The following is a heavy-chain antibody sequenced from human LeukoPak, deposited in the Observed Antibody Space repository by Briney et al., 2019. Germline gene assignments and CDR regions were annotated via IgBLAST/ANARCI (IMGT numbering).Heavy chain of an antibody. J-gene: IGHJ3*02. D-gene: IGHD3-10*01. CDR2: INPSGGST. V-gene: IGHV1-46*01. CDR3: AREYGSEDGAFDI. Sequence: ASVKVSCKASGYTFTSYYMHWVRQAPGQGLEWMGIINPSGGSTSYAQKFQGRVTMTRDTSTSTVYMELSSLRSEDTAVYYCAREYGSEDGAFDIWGQGTMVTVS. CDR1: GYTFTSYY.